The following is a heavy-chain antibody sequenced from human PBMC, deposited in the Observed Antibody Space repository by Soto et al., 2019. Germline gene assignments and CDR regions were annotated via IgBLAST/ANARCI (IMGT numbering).Heavy chain of an antibody. V-gene: IGHV3-53*01. CDR2: LYDVDGS. Sequence: DVQLVESGGGLMQPGASLRLSCAASGLTVSGKKYVAWVRQAPGKGLEWVSALYDVDGSFYADSVKGRFTTSGDSSKTTVYLQINGLRPDDTAVYYCATWHEREHAYDVWGQGTTVTVSS. CDR3: ATWHEREHAYDV. J-gene: IGHJ3*01. CDR1: GLTVSGKKY. D-gene: IGHD1-1*01.